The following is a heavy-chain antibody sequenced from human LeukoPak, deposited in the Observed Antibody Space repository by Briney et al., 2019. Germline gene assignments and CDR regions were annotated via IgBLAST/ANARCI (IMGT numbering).Heavy chain of an antibody. Sequence: GGSLRLSCEASGFTFSDHHMDWVRQAPGKGLEWVGRTRNKAKSHTTEYAASVKGRFTVSRDDSKNSLYLQMNSLNTEDTAVYYCARAPSISPAGFFDYWGQGTLVTVSS. CDR1: GFTFSDHH. D-gene: IGHD6-13*01. CDR2: TRNKAKSHTT. V-gene: IGHV3-72*01. J-gene: IGHJ4*02. CDR3: ARAPSISPAGFFDY.